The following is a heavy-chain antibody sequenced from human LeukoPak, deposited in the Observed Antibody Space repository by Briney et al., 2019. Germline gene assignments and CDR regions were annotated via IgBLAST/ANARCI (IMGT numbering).Heavy chain of an antibody. V-gene: IGHV1-18*01. CDR1: GYTFTSYG. CDR3: ASSYCSSTSCDAEWFDP. Sequence: ASVKVSCKASGYTFTSYGISWVRQAPGQGLEWMGWISAYYGNTNYAQKLQGRVTMTTDTSTSTAYMELRSLRSDDTAVYYCASSYCSSTSCDAEWFDPWGQGTLVTVSS. D-gene: IGHD2-2*01. J-gene: IGHJ5*02. CDR2: ISAYYGNT.